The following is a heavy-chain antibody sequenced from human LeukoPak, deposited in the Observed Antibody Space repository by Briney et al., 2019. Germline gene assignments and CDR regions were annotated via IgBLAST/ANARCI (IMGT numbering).Heavy chain of an antibody. CDR1: GFSFTTYW. CDR3: ASRGMVRGEGDY. Sequence: GGSLRLSCAASGFSFTTYWMSWVRQAPGKGLEWVANINQDGTEKYYVDSVKGRFTISRDNAKNSLYLQMNSLRAEDTAVYYCASRGMVRGEGDYWGQGTLVTVSS. CDR2: INQDGTEK. V-gene: IGHV3-7*03. D-gene: IGHD3-10*01. J-gene: IGHJ4*02.